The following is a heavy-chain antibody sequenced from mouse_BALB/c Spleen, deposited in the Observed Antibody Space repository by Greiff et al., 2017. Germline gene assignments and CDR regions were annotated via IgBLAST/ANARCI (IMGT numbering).Heavy chain of an antibody. CDR2: ISTYYGDA. V-gene: IGHV1S137*01. J-gene: IGHJ4*01. D-gene: IGHD1-1*01. CDR3: ASYYEGAMDY. Sequence: VKLMESGAELVRPGVSVKISCKGSGYTFTDYAMHWVKQSHAKSLEWIGVISTYYGDASYNQKFKGKATMTVDKSSSTAYMELARLTSEDSAIYYCASYYEGAMDYWGQGTSVTVSS. CDR1: GYTFTDYA.